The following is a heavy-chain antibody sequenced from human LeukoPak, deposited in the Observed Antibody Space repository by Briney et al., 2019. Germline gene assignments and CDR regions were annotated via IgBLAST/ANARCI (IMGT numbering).Heavy chain of an antibody. J-gene: IGHJ4*02. Sequence: GGSLRLSCGASGFTFSTYGINWVPQAPGKGLEWVSAISGSGGSTYYADSVKGRFAISRDNATNTLYLQMNSLRSEDTAVYYCASALRIYYYFDYWGQGTLVTVSS. V-gene: IGHV3-23*01. CDR3: ASALRIYYYFDY. CDR2: ISGSGGST. CDR1: GFTFSTYG. D-gene: IGHD1-26*01.